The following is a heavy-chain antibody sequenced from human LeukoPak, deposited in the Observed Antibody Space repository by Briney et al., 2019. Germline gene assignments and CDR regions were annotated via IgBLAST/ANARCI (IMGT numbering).Heavy chain of an antibody. CDR3: AIGRGPITY. CDR2: IYYSGNT. Sequence: PSETLSLTCTVSAGSIRSYYWSWIRQPPGKGLEWIGYIYYSGNTNYNPSLKSRVTISVDTSSNQFSLKLSSATAADTAVYYCAIGRGPITYWAQGTLVTVSS. J-gene: IGHJ4*02. D-gene: IGHD3-16*01. V-gene: IGHV4-59*01. CDR1: AGSIRSYY.